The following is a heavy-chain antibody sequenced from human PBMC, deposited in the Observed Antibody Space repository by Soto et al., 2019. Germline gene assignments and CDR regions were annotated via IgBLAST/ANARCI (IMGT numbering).Heavy chain of an antibody. D-gene: IGHD3-10*01. Sequence: EVQLVESGGGVVRPGGSLRLSCVASGFTFDDYGMSWVRQVPGKGLEWVSGINWNGGTTHYADSVKGRFTISRDNARNSLYLQMKSLRAEDTAWYYCAKSQSPMVRGVIEAFDYWGQGTLVTVSS. CDR1: GFTFDDYG. CDR3: AKSQSPMVRGVIEAFDY. V-gene: IGHV3-20*04. CDR2: INWNGGTT. J-gene: IGHJ4*02.